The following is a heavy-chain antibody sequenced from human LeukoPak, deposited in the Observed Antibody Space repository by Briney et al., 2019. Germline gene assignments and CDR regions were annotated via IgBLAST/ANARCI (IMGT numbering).Heavy chain of an antibody. CDR1: GGSISSSNW. Sequence: SETLSLTCAVSGGSISSSNWWSWVHQPPGKGLEWIGEIYHSGSTNYNPSLKSRVTISVDKSKNQFSLKLSSVTAADTAVYYCARRAGSSGYSYYFDYWGQGTLVTVAS. J-gene: IGHJ4*02. V-gene: IGHV4-4*02. CDR3: ARRAGSSGYSYYFDY. CDR2: IYHSGST. D-gene: IGHD3-22*01.